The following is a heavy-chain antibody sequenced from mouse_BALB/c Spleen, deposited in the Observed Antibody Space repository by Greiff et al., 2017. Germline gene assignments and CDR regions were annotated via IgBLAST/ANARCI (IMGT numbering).Heavy chain of an antibody. Sequence: EVMLVESGGGLVEPGGSLKLSCAASGFTFSDYYMYWVRQTPEKRLEWVATISDGGSYTYYPDSVKGRFTISRDNAKNNLYLQMSSLKSEDTAMYYGARGNYYGSSWGMDYWGQGTSVTVSS. CDR3: ARGNYYGSSWGMDY. J-gene: IGHJ4*01. V-gene: IGHV5-4*02. CDR2: ISDGGSYT. D-gene: IGHD1-1*01. CDR1: GFTFSDYY.